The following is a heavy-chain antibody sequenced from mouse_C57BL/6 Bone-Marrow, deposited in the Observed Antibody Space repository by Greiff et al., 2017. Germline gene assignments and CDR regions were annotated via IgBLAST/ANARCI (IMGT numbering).Heavy chain of an antibody. V-gene: IGHV1-18*01. D-gene: IGHD2-3*01. CDR3: ARWGDGYIYWYFDV. CDR2: INPNNGGT. CDR1: GYTFTDYN. Sequence: EVQLQQSGPELVKPGASVKLPCKASGYTFTDYNMDWVKQSHGKSLEWIGDINPNNGGTIYNQKFKGKATLTVDKSSSTAYMELRSLTSEDTAVYYCARWGDGYIYWYFDVWGTGTTVTVSS. J-gene: IGHJ1*03.